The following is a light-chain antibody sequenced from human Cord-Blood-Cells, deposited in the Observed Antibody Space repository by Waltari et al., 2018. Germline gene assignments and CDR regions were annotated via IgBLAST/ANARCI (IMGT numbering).Light chain of an antibody. CDR2: AAS. V-gene: IGKV1-39*01. CDR3: QQSYSTPYT. Sequence: DIQMTQSPSSLSASVGDRVTITCRASQSISSYLNWYQQKPGKAPKLLIYAASSLQSGVPSRFSGSGSGTDSTLTISSLRPEDFATYYCQQSYSTPYTFGQGTKLEIK. CDR1: QSISSY. J-gene: IGKJ2*01.